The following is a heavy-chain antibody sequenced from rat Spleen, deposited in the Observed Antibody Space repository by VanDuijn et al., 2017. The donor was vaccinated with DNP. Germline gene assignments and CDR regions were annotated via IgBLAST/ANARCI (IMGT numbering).Heavy chain of an antibody. CDR1: GFTFSDYN. CDR3: ARGSTSLYWYFDF. D-gene: IGHD1-11*01. V-gene: IGHV5S10*01. CDR2: ISYDGRRT. Sequence: EVQLVESGGGLVQPGRSRTLSCAASGFTFSDYNMAWVRQAPTRGLEWVAYISYDGRRTSYGDSVKGRFTISRDNAKSSLYLQMNSLKSEDTATFYCARGSTSLYWYFDFWGPGTMVTVSS. J-gene: IGHJ1*01.